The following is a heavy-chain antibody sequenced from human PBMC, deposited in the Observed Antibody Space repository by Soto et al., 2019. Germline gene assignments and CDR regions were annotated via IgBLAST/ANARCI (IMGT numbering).Heavy chain of an antibody. CDR3: AKVGATLSYYFDY. V-gene: IGHV3-30*18. D-gene: IGHD1-26*01. CDR2: ISYDGSNK. Sequence: GSLRLSCAASGFTFSSYGMHWVRQAPGKGLEWVVVISYDGSNKYYADSVKGRFTISRDNSKNTLYLQMNSLRAEDTAVYYCAKVGATLSYYFDYWGQGTLVTVSS. CDR1: GFTFSSYG. J-gene: IGHJ4*02.